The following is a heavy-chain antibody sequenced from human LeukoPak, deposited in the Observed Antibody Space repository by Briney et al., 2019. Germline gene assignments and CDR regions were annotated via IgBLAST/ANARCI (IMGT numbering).Heavy chain of an antibody. CDR3: ARARRGGKRYCSGGSCYPTACYFDY. Sequence: ASVKVSCKASGYTFTSYDINWVRQATGQGLEWMGWMNPNSGNTGYAQKFQGRVTMTRNTSMSTAYMELSSLRSEDTAVYYCARARRGGKRYCSGGSCYPTACYFDYWGQGTLVTVSS. D-gene: IGHD2-15*01. CDR2: MNPNSGNT. CDR1: GYTFTSYD. J-gene: IGHJ4*02. V-gene: IGHV1-8*01.